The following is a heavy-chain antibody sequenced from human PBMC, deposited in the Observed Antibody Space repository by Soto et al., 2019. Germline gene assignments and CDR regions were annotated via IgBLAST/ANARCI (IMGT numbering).Heavy chain of an antibody. CDR2: IWYDGGNK. Sequence: QVQLVESGGGVAQPGRSLRLSCTASGFTFSNYGMHWVRQAPGKGLEWMAAIWYDGGNKYYADSVKGRFTISRDNSKNTLYLQMNSLRAEDTAVYYCARRGGSGLWDIEYWGQGTLVSVSS. CDR1: GFTFSNYG. V-gene: IGHV3-33*01. CDR3: ARRGGSGLWDIEY. J-gene: IGHJ4*02. D-gene: IGHD6-19*01.